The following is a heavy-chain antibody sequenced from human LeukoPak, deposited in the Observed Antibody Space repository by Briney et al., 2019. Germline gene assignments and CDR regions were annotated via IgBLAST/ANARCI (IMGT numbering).Heavy chain of an antibody. CDR2: ISGSGDIT. V-gene: IGHV3-23*01. J-gene: IGHJ6*03. CDR1: GFTFSNYL. D-gene: IGHD5-12*01. CDR3: AQGDSGYENYYYYYYMGA. Sequence: GGSLRLSCAASGFTFSNYLMNWVRQAPGKGLEWASSISGSGDITYYADSVKGRFTMSRDNSENTLYLQMNSLRAEDTAVYYCAQGDSGYENYYYYYYMGAWGKGTTVTVSS.